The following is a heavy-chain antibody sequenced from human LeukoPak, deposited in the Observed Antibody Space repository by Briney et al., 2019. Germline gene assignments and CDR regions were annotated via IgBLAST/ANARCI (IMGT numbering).Heavy chain of an antibody. D-gene: IGHD2-15*01. Sequence: GASVKVSCKASGYTFTGYHMHWVRQAPGQGLEWMGWINPNSGGTDHAQKFQGRVTMTWDTSITTAFMELSRLISDDTAVYFCARDYCRGGSCYFHAAHWGQGTLVTVSS. J-gene: IGHJ1*01. CDR2: INPNSGGT. CDR3: ARDYCRGGSCYFHAAH. CDR1: GYTFTGYH. V-gene: IGHV1-2*02.